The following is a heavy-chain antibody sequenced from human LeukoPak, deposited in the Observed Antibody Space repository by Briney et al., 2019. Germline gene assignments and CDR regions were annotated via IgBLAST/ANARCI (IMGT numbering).Heavy chain of an antibody. CDR3: TTELDIRPNHY. CDR2: IKRKSDGGTT. Sequence: GGPLRLSCAASGLTFTNAWMSWVRQAPGKGLEWVGRIKRKSDGGTTDYAASVKGRFTISRDDSKNTLYLQMNSLKSEDTAVYYCTTELDIRPNHYWGQGTLVTVSS. J-gene: IGHJ4*02. D-gene: IGHD3-22*01. CDR1: GLTFTNAW. V-gene: IGHV3-15*01.